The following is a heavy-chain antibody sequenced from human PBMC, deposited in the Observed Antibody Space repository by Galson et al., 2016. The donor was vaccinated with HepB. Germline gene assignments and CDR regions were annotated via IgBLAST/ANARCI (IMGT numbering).Heavy chain of an antibody. Sequence: EPLSLTCTVSGGPISNYYWGWIRQPAGKGLEWIGLIFSIGSTNYNPSLNGRVTMSRDTSKNQFSLNLLSVTAADTAMYYCARKASSNWYFDYWGQGALVTVSS. CDR3: ARKASSNWYFDY. CDR2: IFSIGST. V-gene: IGHV4-4*07. CDR1: GGPISNYY. J-gene: IGHJ4*02. D-gene: IGHD6-13*01.